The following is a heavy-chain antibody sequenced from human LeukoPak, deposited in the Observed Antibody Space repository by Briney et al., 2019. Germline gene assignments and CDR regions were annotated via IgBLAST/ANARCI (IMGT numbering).Heavy chain of an antibody. CDR3: AKDHRWLVDY. CDR1: GFTFGTYS. CDR2: ISSAGTII. D-gene: IGHD6-19*01. Sequence: GGSLRLSCAASGFTFGTYSMHWVRQAPGKGLEWVAIISSAGTIINYADSVKGRFSISRDNSKNTLYLQMDSLRVEDTAVYYCAKDHRWLVDYWGQGGLVTVSS. V-gene: IGHV3-30-3*01. J-gene: IGHJ4*02.